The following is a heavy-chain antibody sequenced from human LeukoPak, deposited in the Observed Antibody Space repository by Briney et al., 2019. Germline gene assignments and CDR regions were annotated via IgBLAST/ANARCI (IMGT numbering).Heavy chain of an antibody. CDR1: GYVFSNYG. J-gene: IGHJ4*02. D-gene: IGHD6-19*01. V-gene: IGHV1-18*01. CDR3: ARDFLEAGGQTEDYFDY. CDR2: ISTYDGRT. Sequence: GASVKVSCKASGYVFSNYGISWVRQAPGQGLEWMGWISTYDGRTNFAQKFQGRVTLTTDTSTDTAYMELRTLRSNDTAVYYCARDFLEAGGQTEDYFDYWGQGTLVIVSS.